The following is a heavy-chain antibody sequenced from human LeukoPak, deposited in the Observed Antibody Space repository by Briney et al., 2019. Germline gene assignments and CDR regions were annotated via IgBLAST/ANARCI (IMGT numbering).Heavy chain of an antibody. CDR2: ISGGGHST. D-gene: IGHD6-13*01. V-gene: IGHV3-23*01. J-gene: IGHJ4*02. CDR3: AKGRGLYSSSWYY. CDR1: LFTFSSYA. Sequence: GGSLRLSCAAPLFTFSSYAMNWVRQAPGKGLEWVSGISGGGHSTYYADSVKGRFTISRDNSKNTLYLQMNSLRAEDTAVYYCAKGRGLYSSSWYYWGQGTLVTVSS.